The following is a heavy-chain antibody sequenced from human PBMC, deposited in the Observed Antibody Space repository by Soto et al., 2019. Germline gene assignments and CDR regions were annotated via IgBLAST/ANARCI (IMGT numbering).Heavy chain of an antibody. V-gene: IGHV1-2*04. Sequence: ASVKVSCKASGYTFTGYYMHWVRQAPGQGLEWMGWINPNSGGSNYAQKFQGWVTMTRDTSISTAYMELSRLRSDDTAVYYCARGGGEAAERPAPSSTLLYYFDYWGQGTLVIVSS. D-gene: IGHD6-13*01. CDR2: INPNSGGS. CDR1: GYTFTGYY. J-gene: IGHJ4*02. CDR3: ARGGGEAAERPAPSSTLLYYFDY.